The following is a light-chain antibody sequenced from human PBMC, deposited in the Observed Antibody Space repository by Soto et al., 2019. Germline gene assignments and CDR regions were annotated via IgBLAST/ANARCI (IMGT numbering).Light chain of an antibody. CDR1: QSVSSY. V-gene: IGKV3-11*01. CDR2: DAS. J-gene: IGKJ4*01. CDR3: QQRSSWPLT. Sequence: IVLAESPFTLSLSPGERATLSCRASQSVSSYLAWYQQKPGQAPRLLIFDASNRATGIPARFSGSGSGTDFSLTISSLEPEDFAVYYCQQRSSWPLTFGGGTKV.